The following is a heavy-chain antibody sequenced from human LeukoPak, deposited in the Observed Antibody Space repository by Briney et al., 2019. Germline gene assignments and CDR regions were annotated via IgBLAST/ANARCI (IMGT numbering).Heavy chain of an antibody. CDR2: IWYDGSNK. Sequence: GGSLRLSCAASGFTFSSYGMHWVRQAPGKGLEWVAVIWYDGSNKYYADSVKGRFTISRDNSKNTLHLQMNSLRAEDTAVYYCARSQLVSNFDYWGQGTLVTVSS. CDR3: ARSQLVSNFDY. J-gene: IGHJ4*02. D-gene: IGHD6-6*01. CDR1: GFTFSSYG. V-gene: IGHV3-33*01.